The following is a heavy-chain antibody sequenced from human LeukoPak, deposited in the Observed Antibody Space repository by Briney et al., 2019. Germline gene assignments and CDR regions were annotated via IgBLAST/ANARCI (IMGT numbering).Heavy chain of an antibody. CDR1: GYSISSGYY. J-gene: IGHJ4*02. CDR2: IYHRGST. CDR3: AMVIPAAIPFPFDY. Sequence: PSETLSLTCAVSGYSISSGYYWGWIRQPPGKGLEWIGSIYHRGSTYYNPSLKSRVTISVDTSKNQFSLKLSSVTAADTAVYYCAMVIPAAIPFPFDYWGQGTLVTVSS. V-gene: IGHV4-38-2*01. D-gene: IGHD2-2*02.